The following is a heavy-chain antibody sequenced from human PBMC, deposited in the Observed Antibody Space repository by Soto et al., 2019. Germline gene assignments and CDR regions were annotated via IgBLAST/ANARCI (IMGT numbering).Heavy chain of an antibody. CDR1: GYTFTSYD. J-gene: IGHJ4*02. Sequence: GASVKVSCKASGYTFTSYDINWVRQAPGQGLEWMGWINPNSGGTNYAQKFQGRVTMTRDTSISTAYMELSRLRSDDTAVYYCALYSSSSEGFDYWGQGTLVTVSS. V-gene: IGHV1-2*02. D-gene: IGHD6-6*01. CDR2: INPNSGGT. CDR3: ALYSSSSEGFDY.